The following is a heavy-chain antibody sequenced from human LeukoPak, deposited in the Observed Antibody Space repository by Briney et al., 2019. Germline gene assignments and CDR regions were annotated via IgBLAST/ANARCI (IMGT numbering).Heavy chain of an antibody. CDR3: VREYSSSSGRAFDI. CDR1: GFTFSSYW. D-gene: IGHD6-6*01. Sequence: GGSLRLSCAASGFTFSSYWMHWVRQAPGKGLVWVSRISTDGSSTNSADSVKGRFTISRDNAKNTLYLQMHSLRAEDTAVYYCVREYSSSSGRAFDIWGQGTMVTVSP. CDR2: ISTDGSST. V-gene: IGHV3-74*01. J-gene: IGHJ3*02.